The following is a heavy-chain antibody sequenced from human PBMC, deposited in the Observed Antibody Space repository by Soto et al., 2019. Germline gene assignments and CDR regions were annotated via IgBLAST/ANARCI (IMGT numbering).Heavy chain of an antibody. CDR3: AGGDYYHSSGYYLYYYTMDV. D-gene: IGHD3-22*01. J-gene: IGHJ6*02. V-gene: IGHV4-39*01. Sequence: SETLSLTCTVSGGSISSSSYYWGWIRQPPGKGLEWIGNVYYGGSTYYNPSLKSRVTISVETSKSQFSLKLSSVTAADKAVYYCAGGDYYHSSGYYLYYYTMDVWGQGTTVTASS. CDR1: GGSISSSSYY. CDR2: VYYGGST.